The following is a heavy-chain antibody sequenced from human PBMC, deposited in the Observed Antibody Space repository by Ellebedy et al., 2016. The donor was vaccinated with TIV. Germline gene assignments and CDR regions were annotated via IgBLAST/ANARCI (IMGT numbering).Heavy chain of an antibody. V-gene: IGHV3-48*01. D-gene: IGHD3-22*01. Sequence: PGGSLRLSCAASGFTFRSYSMNRVRQAPGKGLEWVSYINSRNSSISYADSVKGRFTISRDKAKNSLYLRMNSLRAEDTAVYYFARDPMIWIFDYWGQGTLVTVSS. CDR3: ARDPMIWIFDY. CDR2: INSRNSSI. CDR1: GFTFRSYS. J-gene: IGHJ4*02.